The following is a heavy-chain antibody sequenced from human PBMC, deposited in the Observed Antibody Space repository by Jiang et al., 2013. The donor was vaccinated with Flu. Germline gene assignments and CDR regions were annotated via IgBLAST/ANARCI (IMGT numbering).Heavy chain of an antibody. D-gene: IGHD3-16*02. V-gene: IGHV4-61*02. J-gene: IGHJ4*02. CDR3: AREKRLGELSLWADYFDY. Sequence: GSGLVKPSQTLSLTCTVSGGSISSGSYYWSWIRQPAGKGLEWIGRIYTSGSTNYNPSLKSRVTISVDTSKNQFSLKLSSVTAADTAVYYCAREKRLGELSLWADYFDYWGQGTLVTVSS. CDR2: IYTSGST. CDR1: GGSISSGSYY.